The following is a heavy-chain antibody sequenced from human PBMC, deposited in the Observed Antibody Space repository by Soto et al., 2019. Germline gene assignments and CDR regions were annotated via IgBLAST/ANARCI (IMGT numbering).Heavy chain of an antibody. CDR2: ISSNSAYI. V-gene: IGHV3-21*01. CDR1: GFTFRSFT. D-gene: IGHD6-13*01. CDR3: TRDASRDSSARGWFDP. Sequence: PVGSHRLSCAASGFTFRSFTMNWVRQAPGKGLEWVSTISSNSAYIYYTDALRGRFTISRDNAKNSLHLQMNSLRAEDTAVYYCTRDASRDSSARGWFDPWGPGTLVTGSS. J-gene: IGHJ5*02.